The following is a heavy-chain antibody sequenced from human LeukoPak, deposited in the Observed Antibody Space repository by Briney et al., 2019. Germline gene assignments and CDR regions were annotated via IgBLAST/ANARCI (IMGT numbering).Heavy chain of an antibody. CDR2: INPNSGGT. CDR3: ARGKLNFGVVIIDFDY. Sequence: ASVKVSCKASGYTFTGYYMHWVRQAPGQGLEWMGWINPNSGGTNYAQKFQGRVTMTRDTSISTAYMELSRLRSDDTAVYYCARGKLNFGVVIIDFDYWGQGTLVTVSS. J-gene: IGHJ4*02. V-gene: IGHV1-2*02. CDR1: GYTFTGYY. D-gene: IGHD3-3*01.